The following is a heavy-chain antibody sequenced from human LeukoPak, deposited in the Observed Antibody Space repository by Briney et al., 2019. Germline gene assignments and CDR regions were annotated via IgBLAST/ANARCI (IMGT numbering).Heavy chain of an antibody. CDR1: GFPFSNFA. CDR3: AKAGGRGWSNWFDP. D-gene: IGHD6-19*01. CDR2: ISAGGSST. Sequence: PGGSLRLSCAASGFPFSNFAMTWIRQAPGKGLEWISLISAGGSSTFDADSMRGRFTTSRDNYKNTLYLQMNSLRVEDTAVYYCAKAGGRGWSNWFDPWGQGTQVTVSS. J-gene: IGHJ5*02. V-gene: IGHV3-23*01.